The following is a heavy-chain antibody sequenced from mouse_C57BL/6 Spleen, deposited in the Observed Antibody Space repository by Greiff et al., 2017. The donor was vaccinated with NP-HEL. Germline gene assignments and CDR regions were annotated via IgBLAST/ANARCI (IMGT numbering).Heavy chain of an antibody. CDR3: ARQTAQAGGYFGC. D-gene: IGHD3-2*02. Sequence: EVMLVESGGGLVKPGGSLKLSCAASGFTFSSYGMSWVRQTPDKRLEWVATISSGGSYTYYPDSVKGRFPISSDNAKNTLYLQMSALKSEDTAMYYCARQTAQAGGYFGCQGQGTTLTAAS. CDR1: GFTFSSYG. CDR2: ISSGGSYT. V-gene: IGHV5-6*03. J-gene: IGHJ2*01.